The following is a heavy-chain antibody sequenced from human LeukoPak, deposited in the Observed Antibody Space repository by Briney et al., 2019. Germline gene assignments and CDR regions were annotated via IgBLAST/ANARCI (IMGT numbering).Heavy chain of an antibody. Sequence: GGSLRLSCAASGFTFSSYSMNWVRQAPGQGLEWVGRIRNKARSYTTEYAASVTGRFTISRDDSKNSLYLQMNSLTIEDTAVYYCTGGRSDRGYYGFDVWGQGTTVIVSS. CDR2: IRNKARSYTT. CDR1: GFTFSSYS. CDR3: TGGRSDRGYYGFDV. V-gene: IGHV3-72*01. J-gene: IGHJ6*02.